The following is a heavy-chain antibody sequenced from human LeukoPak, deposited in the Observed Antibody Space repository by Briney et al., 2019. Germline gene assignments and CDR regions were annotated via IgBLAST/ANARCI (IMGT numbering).Heavy chain of an antibody. CDR2: IFYSGTT. D-gene: IGHD1-26*01. CDR3: ARFLRGATNALEI. Sequence: PSETLSLTCTVSGGSISSGSYYWGWIRQPPGTGLEYIGFIFYSGTTNYNPSLKSRVTISVDTSKNQFSLKLSSVTAADTAVYYCARFLRGATNALEIWGQGTMVTVSS. V-gene: IGHV4-61*01. J-gene: IGHJ3*02. CDR1: GGSISSGSYY.